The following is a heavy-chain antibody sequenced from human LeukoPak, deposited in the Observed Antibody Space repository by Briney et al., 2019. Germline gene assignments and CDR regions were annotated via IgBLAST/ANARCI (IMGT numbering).Heavy chain of an antibody. Sequence: ASVKVSCKASGYTFTGYYMHWVRQAPGQGLEWMGRINPNSGGTNYAQKFQGRVTMTRDTSISTAYMELSRLRSDDTAVYYCARDRIYCSSTSCYTEEIDYWGQGTLVTISS. J-gene: IGHJ4*02. CDR2: INPNSGGT. CDR3: ARDRIYCSSTSCYTEEIDY. CDR1: GYTFTGYY. D-gene: IGHD2-2*02. V-gene: IGHV1-2*06.